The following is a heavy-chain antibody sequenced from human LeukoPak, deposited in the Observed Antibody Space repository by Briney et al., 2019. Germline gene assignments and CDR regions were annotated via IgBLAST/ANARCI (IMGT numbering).Heavy chain of an antibody. CDR3: ARARITMVRGAPFDP. CDR2: INYSGST. Sequence: SETLSLTCVVYGGSFSGYYWTWIRQPPGKGLEWIGEINYSGSTNYNPSLKSRVTISVDKSKNQFSLKLSSVTAADTAVYYCARARITMVRGAPFDPWGQGTLVTVSS. V-gene: IGHV4-34*01. CDR1: GGSFSGYY. D-gene: IGHD3-10*01. J-gene: IGHJ5*02.